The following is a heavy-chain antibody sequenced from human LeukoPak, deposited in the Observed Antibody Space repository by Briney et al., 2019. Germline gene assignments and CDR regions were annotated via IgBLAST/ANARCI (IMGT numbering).Heavy chain of an antibody. J-gene: IGHJ4*02. D-gene: IGHD6-13*01. CDR3: ARDPRAAGGLFDY. CDR2: ISAYSGNT. CDR1: GYTFTGYY. Sequence: ASVKVSCKASGYTFTGYYMHWVRQAPGQGLEWMGWISAYSGNTNYAQKLQGRVTMTTDTSTSTAYMELRSLRSDDTAVYYCARDPRAAGGLFDYWGQGTLVTVSS. V-gene: IGHV1-18*04.